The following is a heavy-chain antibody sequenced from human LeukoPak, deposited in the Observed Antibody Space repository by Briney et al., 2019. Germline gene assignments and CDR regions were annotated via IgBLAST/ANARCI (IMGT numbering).Heavy chain of an antibody. J-gene: IGHJ4*02. CDR2: INPNSGGT. D-gene: IGHD3-22*01. CDR3: ARGDYYDSSGYYYFDY. Sequence: ASVKVSCKASGYTFTGYYMHWVRQAPGQGLEWMGSINPNSGGTNYAQKFQGRVTMTRDTSISTAYMELSRLRSDDTAVYYCARGDYYDSSGYYYFDYWGQGTLVTVSS. V-gene: IGHV1-2*02. CDR1: GYTFTGYY.